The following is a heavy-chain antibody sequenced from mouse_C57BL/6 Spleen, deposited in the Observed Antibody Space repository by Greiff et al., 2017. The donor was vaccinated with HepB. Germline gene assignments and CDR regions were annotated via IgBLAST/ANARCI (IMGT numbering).Heavy chain of an antibody. D-gene: IGHD2-2*01. J-gene: IGHJ1*03. Sequence: DVQLQESGPGLVKPSPSLSLTCSVTGYSITSGYYWNWIRQFPGNKLEWMGYISYDGSNNYNPSLKNRISITRDTSKNQFFLKLNSVTTEDTATYYCARGGVYGYDWYFDVWGTGTTVTVSS. CDR3: ARGGVYGYDWYFDV. CDR1: GYSITSGYY. CDR2: ISYDGSN. V-gene: IGHV3-6*01.